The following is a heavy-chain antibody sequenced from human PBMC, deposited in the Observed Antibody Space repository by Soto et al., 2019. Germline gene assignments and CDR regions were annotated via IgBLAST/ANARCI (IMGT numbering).Heavy chain of an antibody. V-gene: IGHV3-23*01. CDR2: ISGSGGST. J-gene: IGHJ4*02. CDR3: AKAQKWSDFDY. Sequence: QPGGSLRLSCAASGFTFSGSAMSWVRQAPGKGLEWVSIISGSGGSTDYADSVKGRFTISRDNSKSTLFLQMNSLRAEDTALYYCAKAQKWSDFDYWGQGTLVTVSS. CDR1: GFTFSGSA. D-gene: IGHD2-15*01.